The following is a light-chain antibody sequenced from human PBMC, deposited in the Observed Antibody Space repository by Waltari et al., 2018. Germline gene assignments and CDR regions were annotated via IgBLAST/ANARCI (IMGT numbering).Light chain of an antibody. J-gene: IGKJ2*01. V-gene: IGKV1-39*01. CDR1: QSISKN. Sequence: DIEMTQTPSSLSASVGDRVTITCRESQSISKNLNWYKQKPGKAPKLLIDGASRLQSGVPPRFSGSESGTEFTLTISSLQPEDFATYSCQQSYTAPYTFGQGTKVEI. CDR3: QQSYTAPYT. CDR2: GAS.